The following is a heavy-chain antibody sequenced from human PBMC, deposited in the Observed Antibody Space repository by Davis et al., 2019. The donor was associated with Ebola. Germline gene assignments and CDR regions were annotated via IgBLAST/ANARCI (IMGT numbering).Heavy chain of an antibody. CDR3: ARGWLRSAFDQ. J-gene: IGHJ4*02. Sequence: HSQTLSLTCAISGHSVSGSSGAWNWIRQSPSRGLEWLGRTYYSSKWYTDSTLSVKSRITISADTAKNQLSLHLDSVTPEDTAVYYCARGWLRSAFDQWGQGTLVTVSS. CDR2: TYYSSKWYT. D-gene: IGHD5-12*01. CDR1: GHSVSGSSGA. V-gene: IGHV6-1*01.